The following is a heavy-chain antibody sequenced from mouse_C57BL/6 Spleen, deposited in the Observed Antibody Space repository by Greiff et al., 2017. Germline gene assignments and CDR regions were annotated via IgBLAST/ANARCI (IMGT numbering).Heavy chain of an antibody. J-gene: IGHJ1*03. CDR3: ARERLREVDWYFDV. CDR2: ISDGGSYT. D-gene: IGHD2-4*01. CDR1: GFTFSSYA. V-gene: IGHV5-4*01. Sequence: EVKLMESGGGLVKPGGSLKLSCAASGFTFSSYAMSWVRQTPEKRLEWVATISDGGSYTYYPDNVKGRFTISRDNAKNNLYLQMSHLKSEDTAMYYCARERLREVDWYFDVWGTGTTVTVSS.